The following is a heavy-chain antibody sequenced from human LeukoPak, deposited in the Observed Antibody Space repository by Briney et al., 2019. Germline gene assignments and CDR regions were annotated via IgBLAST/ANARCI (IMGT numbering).Heavy chain of an antibody. V-gene: IGHV3-9*01. CDR2: ISCNSGSL. J-gene: IGHJ2*01. D-gene: IGHD3-10*01. CDR3: ARGLGGDQGYFDL. Sequence: GRSLRLSCAASGFIFDDYAMHWVRQAPGKGLEWVSGISCNSGSLAYADSVKGRFTISRDNAKNSLYLQMNSLRTEDTAWYYCARGLGGDQGYFDLWGRGTLATVSS. CDR1: GFIFDDYA.